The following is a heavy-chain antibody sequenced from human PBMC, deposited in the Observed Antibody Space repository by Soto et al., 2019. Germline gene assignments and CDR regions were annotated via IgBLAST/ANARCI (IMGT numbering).Heavy chain of an antibody. J-gene: IGHJ4*02. CDR1: GFTFSIYA. Sequence: PGGSLRLSCAASGFTFSIYAINWVRQAPGKGLEWVSTISGSGDKTYYADSVKGRFTISRDNSKITLSLQMNSLTAEDTAVYYCAKGEYSYGFMSDYWGQGT. CDR2: ISGSGDKT. CDR3: AKGEYSYGFMSDY. D-gene: IGHD5-18*01. V-gene: IGHV3-23*01.